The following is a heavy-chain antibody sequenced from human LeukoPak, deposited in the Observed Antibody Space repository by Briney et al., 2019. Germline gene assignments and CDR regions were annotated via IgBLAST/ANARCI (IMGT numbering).Heavy chain of an antibody. V-gene: IGHV4-59*12. CDR2: IYYSGST. J-gene: IGHJ3*01. CDR1: GGSISSYY. CDR3: ARDLIHSSSWYPDAFDV. D-gene: IGHD6-13*01. Sequence: SETLSLTCTGSGGSISSYYWSWIRQPPGKGLEWIGYIYYSGSTNYNPSLKSRVTISVDTSKNQFSLKLSSVTAADTAVYYCARDLIHSSSWYPDAFDVWGQGTMVTVSS.